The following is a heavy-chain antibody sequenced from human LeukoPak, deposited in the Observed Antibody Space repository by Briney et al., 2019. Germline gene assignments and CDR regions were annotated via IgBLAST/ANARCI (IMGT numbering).Heavy chain of an antibody. V-gene: IGHV1-69*01. CDR1: GGTFSSYA. Sequence: GSSVKVSCKASGGTFSSYAIRWVRQAPGQGLEWMGGIIPIFGTANYAQKFQGRVTITADESTSTAYMELSSLRSEDTAVYYCARGPPVAEPFFGYGMDVWGQGTTVTVSS. D-gene: IGHD6-19*01. J-gene: IGHJ6*02. CDR2: IIPIFGTA. CDR3: ARGPPVAEPFFGYGMDV.